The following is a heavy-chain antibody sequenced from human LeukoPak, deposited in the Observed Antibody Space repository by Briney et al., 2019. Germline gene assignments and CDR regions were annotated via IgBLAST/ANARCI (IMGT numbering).Heavy chain of an antibody. CDR1: GFTFSSYW. CDR3: ARALYGSGNYYYPGDY. Sequence: GGSLRLSCAASGFTFSSYWMHWVRHAPGKGLVWVSRINIDGSSTTYADSVKGRFTISRDNAKNTLYLQMNRLRAEETAVYYCARALYGSGNYYYPGDYWGQGTLVTVSS. CDR2: INIDGSST. V-gene: IGHV3-74*01. D-gene: IGHD3-10*01. J-gene: IGHJ4*02.